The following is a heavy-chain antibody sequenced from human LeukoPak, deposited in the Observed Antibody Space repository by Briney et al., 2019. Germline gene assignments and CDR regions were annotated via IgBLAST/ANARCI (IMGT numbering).Heavy chain of an antibody. V-gene: IGHV3-23*01. CDR3: AKQGSDSSPKFHDY. Sequence: PGGSLRLSCAASGFTFSTYAMTWVRQAPGKGLDWVSSISGAANTFYYADSVKGRFTISRDNSGNTVYLQMDSLRADDTAVYHCAKQGSDSSPKFHDYWGQGTLVTVSS. CDR2: ISGAANTF. D-gene: IGHD2-21*02. CDR1: GFTFSTYA. J-gene: IGHJ4*02.